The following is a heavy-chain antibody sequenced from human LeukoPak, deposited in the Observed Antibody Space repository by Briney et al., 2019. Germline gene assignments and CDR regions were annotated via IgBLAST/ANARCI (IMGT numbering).Heavy chain of an antibody. CDR2: ISYDGSNK. CDR3: ARGSLSLTMGY. V-gene: IGHV3-30*04. Sequence: PGRSLRLSCAASGFTFSSYGMHWVRQAPGKGLEWVAVISYDGSNKYYADSVKGRFTISRDNSKNTLYLQMNSLRAEDTAVYYCARGSLSLTMGYWGQGTLVTVSS. D-gene: IGHD3-10*01. CDR1: GFTFSSYG. J-gene: IGHJ4*02.